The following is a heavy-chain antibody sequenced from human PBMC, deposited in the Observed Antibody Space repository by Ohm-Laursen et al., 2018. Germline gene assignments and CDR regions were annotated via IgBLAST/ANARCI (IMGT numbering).Heavy chain of an antibody. Sequence: SLRLSCAASGFTFSSYGMHWVRQAPRKGLEWVAVISYDGSNKYYADSVKGRFTISRDNSKNTLYLQMNSLRAEDTAVYYCANFYYGMDVWGQGTTVTVSS. CDR2: ISYDGSNK. J-gene: IGHJ6*02. V-gene: IGHV3-30*18. CDR1: GFTFSSYG. CDR3: ANFYYGMDV.